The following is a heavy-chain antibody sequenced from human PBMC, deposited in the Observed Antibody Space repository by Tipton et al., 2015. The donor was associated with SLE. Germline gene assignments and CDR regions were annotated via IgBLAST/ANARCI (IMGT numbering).Heavy chain of an antibody. V-gene: IGHV4-59*12. CDR1: GDSISRYY. Sequence: TLSLTCTVSGDSISRYYWSWIRQPPGRGLEWIGYMHYRGDTHYNPSLKSRLTISVDTSKNQFSLKLSSVTAADTAVYYCARVEDDYVWGSYRFDIWGQGTMVTVSS. J-gene: IGHJ3*02. CDR3: ARVEDDYVWGSYRFDI. D-gene: IGHD3-16*02. CDR2: MHYRGDT.